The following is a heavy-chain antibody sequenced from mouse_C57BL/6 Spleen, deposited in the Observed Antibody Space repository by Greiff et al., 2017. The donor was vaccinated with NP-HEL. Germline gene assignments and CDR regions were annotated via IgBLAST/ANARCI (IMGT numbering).Heavy chain of an antibody. CDR2: IHPNSGST. CDR3: AREGGYYGSSLDY. V-gene: IGHV1-64*01. D-gene: IGHD1-1*01. CDR1: GYTFTSYW. J-gene: IGHJ2*01. Sequence: VQLQQPGAELVKPGASVKLSCKASGYTFTSYWMHWVKQRPGQGLEWIGMIHPNSGSTNYNEKFKSKATLTVDKSSSTAYMQLSSLPSEDSAVYYCAREGGYYGSSLDYWGQGTTRTVSS.